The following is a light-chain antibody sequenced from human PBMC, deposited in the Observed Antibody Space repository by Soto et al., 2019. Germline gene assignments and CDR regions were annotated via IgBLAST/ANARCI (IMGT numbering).Light chain of an antibody. CDR1: QSVSSSY. J-gene: IGKJ4*01. CDR3: QQRNPLT. CDR2: GAS. V-gene: IGKV3-20*01. Sequence: EIVLTQSPGTLSLSPGERATLSCRASQSVSSSYLAWYQQKPGQAPRLLIYGASSRATGIPARFSGGGSGTDFTLTISSLEPEDFAVYYCQQRNPLTFGGGTKVDIK.